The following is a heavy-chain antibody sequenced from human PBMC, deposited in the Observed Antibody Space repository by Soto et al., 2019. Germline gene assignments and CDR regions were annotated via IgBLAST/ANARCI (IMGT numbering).Heavy chain of an antibody. J-gene: IGHJ4*02. CDR1: GYSISSGYY. V-gene: IGHV4-38-2*01. CDR3: ARVDSSSGFDY. D-gene: IGHD6-6*01. CDR2: IYHSGST. Sequence: SETLSLTCAVSGYSISSGYYWGWIRQPPGKGLEWIGSIYHSGSTYYNPSLKSRVTISVDTSKNQFSLRLTSVTAADTAVYYCARVDSSSGFDYWGQGTMVTVYS.